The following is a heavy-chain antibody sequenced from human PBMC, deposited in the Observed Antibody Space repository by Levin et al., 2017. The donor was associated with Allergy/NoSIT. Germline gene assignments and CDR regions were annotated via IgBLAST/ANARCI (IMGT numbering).Heavy chain of an antibody. V-gene: IGHV3-21*01. J-gene: IGHJ6*02. CDR2: ISSSTSNI. CDR1: GFTFSSYN. D-gene: IGHD3-3*01. CDR3: ARGDYDFWSGFYFPLQYYYGMDV. Sequence: PGGSLRLSCAASGFTFSSYNMNWVRQAPGKGLEWVSSISSSTSNIYYADSVKGRFTISRDNAKNSLYLQMNSLRAEDTAVYYCARGDYDFWSGFYFPLQYYYGMDVWGQGTTVTVSS.